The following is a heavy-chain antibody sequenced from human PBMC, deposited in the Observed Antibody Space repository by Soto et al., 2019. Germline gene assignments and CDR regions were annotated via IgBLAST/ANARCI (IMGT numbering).Heavy chain of an antibody. CDR2: ISSRNNDM. Sequence: EVQLVESGGGLVKPGGSLRLSCAASGFTFSSYSMNWVRQAPGKGLEWVSTISSRNNDMYYVDSVKGRFTISRDNASHSVYLQMNSLRADVTAGYYCARDVNGGFCGAWCQGTVVTVSS. V-gene: IGHV3-21*01. CDR3: ARDVNGGFCGA. J-gene: IGHJ5*02. CDR1: GFTFSSYS. D-gene: IGHD2-21*01.